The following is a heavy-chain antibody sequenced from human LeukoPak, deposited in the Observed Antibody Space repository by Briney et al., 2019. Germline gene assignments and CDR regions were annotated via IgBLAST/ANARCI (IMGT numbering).Heavy chain of an antibody. J-gene: IGHJ4*02. CDR2: INGDGSER. Sequence: GGSLRLSCTASGFTFSNYWMGWVRQAPGKGLEWVANINGDGSERYYVASVKGRFTISRDNAKNSLYLQMNSLRAEDTAVYYCTRDFGWQQFDYWGQGTLVTVSS. CDR1: GFTFSNYW. CDR3: TRDFGWQQFDY. V-gene: IGHV3-7*01. D-gene: IGHD5-24*01.